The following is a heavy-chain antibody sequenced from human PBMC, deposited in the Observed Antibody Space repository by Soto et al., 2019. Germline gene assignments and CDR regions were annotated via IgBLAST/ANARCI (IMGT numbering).Heavy chain of an antibody. V-gene: IGHV4-59*01. CDR3: ARVTDSSSWYPHYYYYGMDV. J-gene: IGHJ6*02. CDR2: IYYSGST. CDR1: GGSISSYY. Sequence: SETLSLTCTVSGGSISSYYWSWIRQPPGKGLEWIGYIYYSGSTNYNPSLKSRVTISVDTSKNQFSLKLSSVTAADTAVYYCARVTDSSSWYPHYYYYGMDVWGQGTTVTVSS. D-gene: IGHD6-13*01.